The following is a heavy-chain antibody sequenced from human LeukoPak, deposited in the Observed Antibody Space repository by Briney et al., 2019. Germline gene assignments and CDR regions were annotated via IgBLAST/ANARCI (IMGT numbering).Heavy chain of an antibody. CDR1: GFTFSSYD. CDR2: IGTAGDT. V-gene: IGHV3-13*01. D-gene: IGHD5-18*01. J-gene: IGHJ6*02. Sequence: GGSLRLSCAASGFTFSSYDMPWVRHATGKGLEWVSAIGTAGDTYYPGSVKGRFTISRENAKNSLYLQMNSLRAEDTAVYYCATTAMVYYYGMDVWGQGTTVTVSS. CDR3: ATTAMVYYYGMDV.